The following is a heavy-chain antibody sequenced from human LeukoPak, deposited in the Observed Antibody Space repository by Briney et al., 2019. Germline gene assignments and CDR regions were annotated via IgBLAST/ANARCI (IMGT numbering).Heavy chain of an antibody. J-gene: IGHJ3*02. D-gene: IGHD3-10*01. CDR3: ARGANYYGSGSYYTKAFDI. Sequence: SETLSLTCTVSGGSISSYYWSWIRQPPGKGLEWIGYIYYSGSTNYNPSLKSRVTVSVDTSKNQFSLKLSSVTAADTAVYYCARGANYYGSGSYYTKAFDIWGQGTMVTVSS. CDR2: IYYSGST. CDR1: GGSISSYY. V-gene: IGHV4-59*01.